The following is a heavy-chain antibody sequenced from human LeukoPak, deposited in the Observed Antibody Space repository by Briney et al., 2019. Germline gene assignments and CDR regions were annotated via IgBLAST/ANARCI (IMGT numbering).Heavy chain of an antibody. V-gene: IGHV3-74*01. Sequence: PGGSLRLSCAASGFTFSSYWMHWVRQAPGKGLVWVSRINSDGSSTSYADSVKGRLTISRDNSKNTLYLQMNSLRAEDTAVYYCANQDSTEYSYYFDFWGQGTLVTVSS. CDR3: ANQDSTEYSYYFDF. D-gene: IGHD2/OR15-2a*01. CDR2: INSDGSST. J-gene: IGHJ4*02. CDR1: GFTFSSYW.